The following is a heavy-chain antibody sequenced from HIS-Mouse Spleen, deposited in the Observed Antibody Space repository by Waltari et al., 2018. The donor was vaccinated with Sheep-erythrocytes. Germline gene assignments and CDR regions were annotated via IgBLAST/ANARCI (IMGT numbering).Heavy chain of an antibody. CDR2: ISSSSSYI. CDR1: GFTFSSYS. V-gene: IGHV3-21*01. J-gene: IGHJ4*02. CDR3: ARDRSNYFDY. Sequence: EVQLVESGGGLVKPGGSLRLACAASGFTFSSYSMNWVRQAPGEGLDWFSSISSSSSYIYYADSVKGRFTISRDNAKNSLYLQMNSLRAEDTAVYYCARDRSNYFDYWGQGTLVTVSS. D-gene: IGHD3-10*01.